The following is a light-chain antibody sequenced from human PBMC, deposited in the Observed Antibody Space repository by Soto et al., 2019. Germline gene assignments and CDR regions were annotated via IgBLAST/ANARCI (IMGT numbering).Light chain of an antibody. V-gene: IGLV2-14*03. CDR3: NSYTSNNTYV. CDR1: SSDVGAFNY. CDR2: DVS. Sequence: QSVLTQPASVSGSPGQAITISCSGTSSDVGAFNYVSWYQQHPGKAPKLTIYDVSNRPSGVSNRFSGSKSGNTASLTISGLRAEDEADYYCNSYTSNNTYVFGTGTQLTVL. J-gene: IGLJ1*01.